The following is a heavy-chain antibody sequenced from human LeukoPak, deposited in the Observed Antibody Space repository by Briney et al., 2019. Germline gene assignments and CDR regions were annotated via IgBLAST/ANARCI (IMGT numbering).Heavy chain of an antibody. V-gene: IGHV4-39*01. CDR3: ARCDFGSGSYSPRFDF. CDR2: IYYRGST. Sequence: SETLSLTCTVSDGSINSSSYYWGSIRQPPGKGLEWIRNIYYRGSTYYNPSLYSRLTISIDRSKSQFSLKLSSVTAADTAVYYCARCDFGSGSYSPRFDFWGQGTLVTVSS. D-gene: IGHD3-10*01. J-gene: IGHJ4*02. CDR1: DGSINSSSYY.